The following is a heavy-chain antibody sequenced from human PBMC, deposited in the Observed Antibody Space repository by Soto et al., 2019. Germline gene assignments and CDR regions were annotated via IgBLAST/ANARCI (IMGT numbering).Heavy chain of an antibody. CDR3: ARHPGYYDILTGYTQYYFDY. D-gene: IGHD3-9*01. J-gene: IGHJ4*02. CDR1: GGSISSGGYY. V-gene: IGHV4-31*03. Sequence: SETLSLTCTVSGGSISSGGYYWSWIRQHPGKGLDWIGYIYYSGSTNYNPSLKSRVTISLDTPKNQFSLKLSSVTAADTAVYYCARHPGYYDILTGYTQYYFDYWGQGILVTVSS. CDR2: IYYSGST.